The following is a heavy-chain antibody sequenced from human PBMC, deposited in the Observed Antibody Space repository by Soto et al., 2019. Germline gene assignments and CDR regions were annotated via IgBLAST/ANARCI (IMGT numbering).Heavy chain of an antibody. CDR1: GYTFTSYY. CDR3: ARDLEWYQLPKGYYYYGMDV. Sequence: GASVKVSCKASGYTFTSYYMHWVRQAPGQGLEWMGIINPSGGSTSYAQKFQGRVTMTRDTSTSTVYMELSSLRSEDTAVYYCARDLEWYQLPKGYYYYGMDVWGQGTTVTVSS. J-gene: IGHJ6*02. CDR2: INPSGGST. D-gene: IGHD2-2*01. V-gene: IGHV1-46*01.